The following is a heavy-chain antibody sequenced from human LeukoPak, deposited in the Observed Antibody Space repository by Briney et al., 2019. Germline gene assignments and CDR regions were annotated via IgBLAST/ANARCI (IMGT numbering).Heavy chain of an antibody. Sequence: SETLSLTCAVYGGSFSGYYWSWIRQPPAKGLEWIGEINHSGSTNYNPSLKSRVTISVDTSKNQFSLKLSSVTAADTAVYYCARGHGIYYDSSGYATWGQGTLVTVSS. CDR1: GGSFSGYY. CDR2: INHSGST. D-gene: IGHD3-22*01. J-gene: IGHJ4*02. V-gene: IGHV4-34*01. CDR3: ARGHGIYYDSSGYAT.